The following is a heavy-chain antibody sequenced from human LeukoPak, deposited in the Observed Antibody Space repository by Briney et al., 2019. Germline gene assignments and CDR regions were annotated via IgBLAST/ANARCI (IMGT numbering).Heavy chain of an antibody. V-gene: IGHV4-61*02. CDR2: INTSGST. CDR1: GGSISSGNYY. CDR3: ARSYYYDSSGSKDAFDI. J-gene: IGHJ3*02. D-gene: IGHD3-22*01. Sequence: SQTLSLTCTVSGGSISSGNYYWNWIRQPAGKGLEWIGRINTSGSTNYNPSLKGRVTISVDTSKNQFSLRLSSVTAADTAVYYCARSYYYDSSGSKDAFDIWGQGTMVTVSS.